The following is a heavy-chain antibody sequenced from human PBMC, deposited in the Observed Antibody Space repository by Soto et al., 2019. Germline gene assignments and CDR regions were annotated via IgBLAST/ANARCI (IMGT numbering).Heavy chain of an antibody. D-gene: IGHD2-15*01. CDR1: GCTFSGST. J-gene: IGHJ4*02. CDR2: IRSKANSYAT. Sequence: EVQLVESGGGLVQPGGSLKLSCAASGCTFSGSTMHWVRQASGKGLEWVGRIRSKANSYATAYAASVKGRFTISRDDSKNTAYLQMNSLKTEDTAVYYCTRLVLGSVVYWGQGTLVTVSS. V-gene: IGHV3-73*02. CDR3: TRLVLGSVVY.